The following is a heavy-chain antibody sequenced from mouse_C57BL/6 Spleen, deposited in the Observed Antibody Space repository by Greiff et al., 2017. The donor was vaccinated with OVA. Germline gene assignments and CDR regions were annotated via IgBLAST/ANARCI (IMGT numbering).Heavy chain of an antibody. CDR1: GFTFSDYG. CDR3: ARHGSYDYDVAMDY. CDR2: ISSGSSTI. J-gene: IGHJ4*01. Sequence: EVKLVESGGGLVKPGGSLKLSCAASGFTFSDYGMHWVRQAPEKGLEWVAYISSGSSTIYYADTVKGRFTISRHNAKNTLFLQRTSMRSEDTTMYNCARHGSYDYDVAMDYWGQGTSVTVSS. D-gene: IGHD2-4*01. V-gene: IGHV5-17*01.